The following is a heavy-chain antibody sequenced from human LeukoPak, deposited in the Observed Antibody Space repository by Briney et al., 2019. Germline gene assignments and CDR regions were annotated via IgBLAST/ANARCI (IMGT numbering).Heavy chain of an antibody. J-gene: IGHJ4*02. Sequence: GGSLRLSCAASGFTFSSYAMSWVRQAPGKGLEWVSGISGSDGSTNYADSVKGRFTISRDISKNTVYLQMNSLRVEDTAVYYCAKDFYWAFDYWGQGTLVTVSS. CDR1: GFTFSSYA. V-gene: IGHV3-23*01. CDR2: ISGSDGST. D-gene: IGHD2-8*02. CDR3: AKDFYWAFDY.